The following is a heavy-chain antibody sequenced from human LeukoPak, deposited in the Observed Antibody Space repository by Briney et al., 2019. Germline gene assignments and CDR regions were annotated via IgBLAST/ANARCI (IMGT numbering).Heavy chain of an antibody. J-gene: IGHJ6*02. D-gene: IGHD2-2*01. CDR2: IIPIFGTA. CDR1: GGTFSSYA. CDR3: ARPSGCSSTSCPALVYYYYYGMDV. V-gene: IGHV1-69*01. Sequence: GASVKVSCTASGGTFSSYAISWVRQAPGQGLEWMGGIIPIFGTANYAQKFQGSVTITADESTSTAYMELSSLRSEDTAVYYCARPSGCSSTSCPALVYYYYYGMDVWGQGTTVTVSS.